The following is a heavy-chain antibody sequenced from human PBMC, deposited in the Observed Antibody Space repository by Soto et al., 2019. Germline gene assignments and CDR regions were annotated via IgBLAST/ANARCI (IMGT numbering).Heavy chain of an antibody. Sequence: SGPTLVQPTQTLTLTCTFSGFSFSTSGVGVGWIRQPPGKALEWLALIYWDDGKRYSPSLKSRLTITKDTSKNQVILTMTNMDPVDTATYFCAYRPQSTFDIWGQGTVVTVSS. CDR3: AYRPQSTFDI. CDR1: GFSFSTSGVG. V-gene: IGHV2-5*02. D-gene: IGHD6-6*01. CDR2: IYWDDGK. J-gene: IGHJ3*02.